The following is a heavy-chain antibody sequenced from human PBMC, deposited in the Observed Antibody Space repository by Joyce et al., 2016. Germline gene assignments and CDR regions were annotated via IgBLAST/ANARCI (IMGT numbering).Heavy chain of an antibody. CDR2: IFSNGIST. V-gene: IGHV3-48*01. CDR1: GFTFNTYS. CDR3: VRNHCSDGSCHAYFDS. Sequence: EVQLVESGGGLVQPGGSLRLSCSASGFTFNTYSRNWVRQAPGKGLEWISYIFSNGISTVYADSVRGRFTISRDNDKNSLHLQMNSLRAEDTAVYYCVRNHCSDGSCHAYFDSWGQGTLVTVSS. J-gene: IGHJ4*02. D-gene: IGHD2-15*01.